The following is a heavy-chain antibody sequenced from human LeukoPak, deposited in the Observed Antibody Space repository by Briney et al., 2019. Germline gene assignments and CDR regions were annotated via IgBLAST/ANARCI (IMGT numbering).Heavy chain of an antibody. Sequence: ASVKVSCKASGYTFTGYYMHWVRQAPGQGLEWMGWINPNSGGTNYAQKFQGRVTMTRDTSISTAYMELSRLRSDDTAVYYCARDPLGDIVVVPAAYYMDVWGKGTTVTVSS. D-gene: IGHD2-2*01. V-gene: IGHV1-2*02. CDR1: GYTFTGYY. CDR3: ARDPLGDIVVVPAAYYMDV. J-gene: IGHJ6*03. CDR2: INPNSGGT.